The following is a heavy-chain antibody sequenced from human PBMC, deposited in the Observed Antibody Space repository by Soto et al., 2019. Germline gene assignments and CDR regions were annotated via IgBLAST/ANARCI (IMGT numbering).Heavy chain of an antibody. J-gene: IGHJ4*01. D-gene: IGHD3-10*01. CDR3: ARRWSGTDY. CDR1: GGSITSYY. CDR2: IHNSGST. V-gene: IGHV4-59*01. Sequence: QVQLQESGPGLVKPSETLSLTCTVSGGSITSYYWSWIRQPPGKGLEWIGYIHNSGSTSYNPSLQRRLTISADVSKNQFSLDLRSVTAADTAVYYCARRWSGTDYWGHGTLVTVSS.